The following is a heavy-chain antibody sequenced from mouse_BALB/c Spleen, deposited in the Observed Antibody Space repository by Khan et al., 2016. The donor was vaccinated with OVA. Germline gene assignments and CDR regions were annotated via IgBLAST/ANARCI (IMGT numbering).Heavy chain of an antibody. CDR2: ISYSGST. CDR3: ARRGDGYYGAMDY. J-gene: IGHJ4*01. Sequence: EVQLVESGPGLVKPSQSLSLTCTVTGYSITSDYAWNWIRQFPGNKLEWMGYISYSGSTSYNPSLKSRISITRDTSKNQFFLQLNSVTTEDIATYYCARRGDGYYGAMDYWGQGTSVTVSS. CDR1: GYSITSDYA. D-gene: IGHD2-3*01. V-gene: IGHV3-2*02.